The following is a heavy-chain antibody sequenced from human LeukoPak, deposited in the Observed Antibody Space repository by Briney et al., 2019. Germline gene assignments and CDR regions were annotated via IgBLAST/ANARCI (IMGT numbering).Heavy chain of an antibody. Sequence: PGGSLRLSCAASGFTFNGYAMSWVRQVPGRGLEWVTTISGSGGTTYHADSLKGRFTISRDNSKNMLFLQMNSLRAEDTAIYYCAKEDGGSGWYEPVEYWGQGTLVTVSS. J-gene: IGHJ4*02. V-gene: IGHV3-23*01. CDR2: ISGSGGTT. D-gene: IGHD6-19*01. CDR3: AKEDGGSGWYEPVEY. CDR1: GFTFNGYA.